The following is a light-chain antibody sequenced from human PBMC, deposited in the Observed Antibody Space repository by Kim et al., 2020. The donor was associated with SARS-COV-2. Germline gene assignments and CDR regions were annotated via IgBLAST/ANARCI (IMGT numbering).Light chain of an antibody. Sequence: EIVLTQSPATLSLSPGARATLSCRASQSVNSNYVSWFQQKPGQAPRLLIYGASNRVTGIPARFSGSGSGTDFTLTISRLDPEDSAVYYCQQYSSSPGTFGQGTKVDIK. CDR2: GAS. CDR3: QQYSSSPGT. V-gene: IGKV3-20*01. CDR1: QSVNSNY. J-gene: IGKJ1*01.